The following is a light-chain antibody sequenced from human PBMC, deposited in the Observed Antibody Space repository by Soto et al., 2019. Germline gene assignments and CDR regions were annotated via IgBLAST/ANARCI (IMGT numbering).Light chain of an antibody. Sequence: QSALTQPASVSGSPGQSITISCTGTSGDVGSYNLVSWYQQHPGKAPRLMIYEVNKWPSGVSNRFSGSKSGNTASLTISGLQAEDEADYYCCSYVGSSTSYVFGTGTKLTVL. CDR3: CSYVGSSTSYV. CDR1: SGDVGSYNL. V-gene: IGLV2-23*02. J-gene: IGLJ1*01. CDR2: EVN.